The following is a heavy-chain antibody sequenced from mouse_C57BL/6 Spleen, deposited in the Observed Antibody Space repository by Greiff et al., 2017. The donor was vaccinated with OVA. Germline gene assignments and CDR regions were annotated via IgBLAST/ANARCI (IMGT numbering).Heavy chain of an antibody. CDR2: IRSKSNNYAT. V-gene: IGHV10-1*01. J-gene: IGHJ3*01. CDR1: GFSFNTYA. D-gene: IGHD2-5*01. CDR3: VTPYSNYEDWFAY. Sequence: EVKLMESGGGLVQPKGSLKLSCAASGFSFNTYAMNWVRQAPGKGLEWVARIRSKSNNYATYYADSVKDRFTISRDDSESMLYLQMNNLKTEDTAMYYCVTPYSNYEDWFAYWGQGTLVTVSA.